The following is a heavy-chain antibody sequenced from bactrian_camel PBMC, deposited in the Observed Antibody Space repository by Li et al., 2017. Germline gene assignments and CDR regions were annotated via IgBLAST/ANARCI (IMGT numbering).Heavy chain of an antibody. CDR2: LYSSSSST. V-gene: IGHV3-2*01. D-gene: IGHD6*01. CDR3: ASTGSRAY. Sequence: VQLVESGGGLVQPGGSLTLSCAASGFTFRNYDMNWVRQAPGKGLEWVSSLYSSSSSTYYADTVKGRFAISRDNANNTAYLQMHSLKSEDTARYYCASTGSRAYWGQGTQVTVS. J-gene: IGHJ4*01. CDR1: GFTFRNYD.